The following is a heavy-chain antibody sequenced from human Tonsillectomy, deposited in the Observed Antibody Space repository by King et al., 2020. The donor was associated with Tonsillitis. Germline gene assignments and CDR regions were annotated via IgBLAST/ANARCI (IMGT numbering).Heavy chain of an antibody. CDR1: GGSISSYY. Sequence: QVQLQESGPGLVKPSETLSLTCNVSGGSISSYYWSWIRQSPGKGLEWIGYIYYSGSTNYNPSLKSRVTISVDMSKNQFSLKLSSVTAADTAVYYCARGHNWGRDAFDIWGQGTVVTVSS. J-gene: IGHJ3*02. V-gene: IGHV4-59*01. CDR3: ARGHNWGRDAFDI. CDR2: IYYSGST. D-gene: IGHD7-27*01.